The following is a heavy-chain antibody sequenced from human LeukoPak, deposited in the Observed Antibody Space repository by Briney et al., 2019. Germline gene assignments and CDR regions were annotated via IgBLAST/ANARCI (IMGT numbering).Heavy chain of an antibody. CDR3: AELGITMIGGV. Sequence: GGSLRLSCAASGFTFSSYAMSWVRQAPGKGLEWVSYISSSGSTIYYADTVKGRFTISRDNAKNSLYLQMSSLRAEDTAVYYCAELGITMIGGVWGKGTTVTISS. J-gene: IGHJ6*04. V-gene: IGHV3-48*03. D-gene: IGHD3-10*02. CDR1: GFTFSSYA. CDR2: ISSSGSTI.